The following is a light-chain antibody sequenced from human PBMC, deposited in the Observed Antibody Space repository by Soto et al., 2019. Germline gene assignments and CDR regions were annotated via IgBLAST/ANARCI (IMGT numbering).Light chain of an antibody. V-gene: IGLV2-14*03. J-gene: IGLJ2*01. CDR2: DVS. Sequence: QSALTQPASVSGSPGQSITISCTGTSNDVGGYKHVSWYQQHPGKAPKLMIYDVSNRPLGVSRRFSGSKSGNTASLTISGLQAEDEADYYCSSYTPTSPVFGGGTKLTVL. CDR3: SSYTPTSPV. CDR1: SNDVGGYKH.